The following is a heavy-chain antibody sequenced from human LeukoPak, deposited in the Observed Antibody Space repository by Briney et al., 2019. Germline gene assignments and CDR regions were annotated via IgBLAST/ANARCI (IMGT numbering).Heavy chain of an antibody. V-gene: IGHV1-18*01. J-gene: IGHJ5*02. Sequence: ASVKVSRKASGYTFTSYGISWVRQAPGQGLEWMGWISAYNGNTNYAQKLQGRVTMTTDTSTSTAYMELRSLRSDDTAVYYCARDITRYNWFDPWGQGTLVTVSS. CDR2: ISAYNGNT. CDR3: ARDITRYNWFDP. D-gene: IGHD1-20*01. CDR1: GYTFTSYG.